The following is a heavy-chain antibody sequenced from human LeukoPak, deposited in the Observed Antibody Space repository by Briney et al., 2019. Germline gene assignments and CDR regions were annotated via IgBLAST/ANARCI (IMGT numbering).Heavy chain of an antibody. Sequence: AASVTLSCPASGGTFSSYAISWVRQAPGQGLEWMGGMIPILGIAIYAETFQGRVTITADKSTSTAYMELSSLRLEDTAVDYCARERQDSSDAYFDYWGRGTLVTVSS. D-gene: IGHD3-22*01. J-gene: IGHJ4*02. V-gene: IGHV1-69*10. CDR3: ARERQDSSDAYFDY. CDR2: MIPILGIA. CDR1: GGTFSSYA.